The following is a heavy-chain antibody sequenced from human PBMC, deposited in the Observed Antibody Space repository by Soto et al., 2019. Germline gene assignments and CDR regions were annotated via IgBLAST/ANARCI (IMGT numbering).Heavy chain of an antibody. Sequence: GGSLRLSCAASGFTFSNYAMSWVRQAPEKGLECVASIGATGSSMYYADSVKGRFTISRDNSKNTLYLQMHSLRAEDTEVYYCENHKESFYDSSGSVWAQGTLVTVSS. CDR3: ENHKESFYDSSGSV. D-gene: IGHD3-22*01. CDR2: IGATGSSM. CDR1: GFTFSNYA. J-gene: IGHJ4*02. V-gene: IGHV3-23*01.